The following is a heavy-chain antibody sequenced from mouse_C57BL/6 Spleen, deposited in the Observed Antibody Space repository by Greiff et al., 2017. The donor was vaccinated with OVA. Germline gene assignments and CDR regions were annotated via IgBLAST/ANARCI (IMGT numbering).Heavy chain of an antibody. CDR2: INPSTGGT. D-gene: IGHD2-2*01. Sequence: VQLQQSGPELVKPGASVKISCKASGYSFTGYYMNWVKQSPEKSLEWIGEINPSTGGTTYNQKFKAKATLTVDKSSSTAYMQLKSLTSEDSAVYYCARDDGYDVRDYYAMDYWGQGTSVTVSS. CDR3: ARDDGYDVRDYYAMDY. J-gene: IGHJ4*01. V-gene: IGHV1-42*01. CDR1: GYSFTGYY.